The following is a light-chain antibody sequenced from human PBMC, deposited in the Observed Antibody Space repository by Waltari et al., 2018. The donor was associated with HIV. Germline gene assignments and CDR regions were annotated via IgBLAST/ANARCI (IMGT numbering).Light chain of an antibody. V-gene: IGKV4-1*01. CDR3: QQYYSSPWT. J-gene: IGKJ1*01. Sequence: DIVMTQSPDSLAVSLGERATINCRSRQSVLHSSNNKNYLTWYRQKPGQPPKLLLYWASTRESGVPDRFSGSGSGTNFTLTISRLQAEDAATYYCQQYYSSPWTFGQGTKV. CDR1: QSVLHSSNNKNY. CDR2: WAS.